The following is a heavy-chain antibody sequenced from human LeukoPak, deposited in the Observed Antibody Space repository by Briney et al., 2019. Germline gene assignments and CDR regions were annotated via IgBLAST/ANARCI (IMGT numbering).Heavy chain of an antibody. CDR2: IGTAGDT. V-gene: IGHV3-13*01. CDR3: ARDRDSSGWSWYFDL. J-gene: IGHJ2*01. D-gene: IGHD6-19*01. Sequence: GGSLRLSCAASGFTFSSYDMHWVRQATGKGLEWVSAIGTAGDTYYPGSVKGRFTISRENAKNSLYLQMNSLRAGDTAVYYCARDRDSSGWSWYFDLWGRGTLVTVSS. CDR1: GFTFSSYD.